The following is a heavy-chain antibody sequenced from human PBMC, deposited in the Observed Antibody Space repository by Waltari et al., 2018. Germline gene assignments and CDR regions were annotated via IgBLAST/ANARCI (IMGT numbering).Heavy chain of an antibody. CDR2: INHSGSN. J-gene: IGHJ6*03. Sequence: QVQLQQWGAGLLKPSETLSLTCAVYGGSFSGYYWSWIRKPPGKGLEWIGEINHSGSNNYNPSRKSRVTISGDTSKNQFSLKLSSVTAADTAVYYCARGRGIAAAPKVVYMDVWGKGTTVTVSS. D-gene: IGHD6-13*01. CDR1: GGSFSGYY. V-gene: IGHV4-34*01. CDR3: ARGRGIAAAPKVVYMDV.